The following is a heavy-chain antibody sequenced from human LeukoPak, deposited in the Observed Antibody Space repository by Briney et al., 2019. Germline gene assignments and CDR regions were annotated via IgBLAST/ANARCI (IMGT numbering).Heavy chain of an antibody. CDR1: GFTFSSYG. CDR3: AKDQKKMGYCSSTSCYKTYFDY. CDR2: ISYDGSNK. J-gene: IGHJ4*02. V-gene: IGHV3-30*18. Sequence: PGGSLRLSYAASGFTFSSYGMHWVRQAPGKGLEWVAVISYDGSNKYYADSVKGRFTISRDNSKNTLYLQMNSLRAEDTAVYYCAKDQKKMGYCSSTSCYKTYFDYWGQGTLVTVSS. D-gene: IGHD2-2*02.